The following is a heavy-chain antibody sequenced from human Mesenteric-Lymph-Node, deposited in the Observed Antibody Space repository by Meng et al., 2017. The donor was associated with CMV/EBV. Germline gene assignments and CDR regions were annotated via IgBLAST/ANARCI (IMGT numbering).Heavy chain of an antibody. CDR3: AREVDRAARRPPTSTELIIYYYYGMDV. CDR1: GFTFSSYS. J-gene: IGHJ6*02. CDR2: ISSSSSTI. V-gene: IGHV3-48*04. Sequence: GGSLRLSCAASGFTFSSYSMNWVRQAPGKGLEWVSYISSSSSTIYYADSVKGRFTISRDNAKNSLYLQMNSLRAEDTAVYYCAREVDRAARRPPTSTELIIYYYYGMDVWGQGTTVTVSS. D-gene: IGHD6-6*01.